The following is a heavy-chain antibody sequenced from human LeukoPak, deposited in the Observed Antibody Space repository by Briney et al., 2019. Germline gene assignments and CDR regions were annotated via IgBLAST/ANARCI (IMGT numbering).Heavy chain of an antibody. CDR3: ARDHEWGRAYFDY. CDR1: GFTFSSYG. V-gene: IGHV3-33*01. Sequence: GGSLRLSCAASGFTFSSYGMHWVRQAPGKGLEWVAVIWYDGSNEYCADSVKGRFTISRDNSKNTLYLQMNSLGAEDTAVYYCARDHEWGRAYFDYWGQGTLVTVSS. CDR2: IWYDGSNE. D-gene: IGHD1-26*01. J-gene: IGHJ4*02.